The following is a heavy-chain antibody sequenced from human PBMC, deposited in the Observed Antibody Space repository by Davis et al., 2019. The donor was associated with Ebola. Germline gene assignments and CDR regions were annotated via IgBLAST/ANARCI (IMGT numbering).Heavy chain of an antibody. CDR1: GGTFSSYA. CDR3: AREEIVVVVAATKRYYYYGMDV. V-gene: IGHV1-69*13. Sequence: SVKVSCKASGGTFSSYAISWVRQAPGQGLEWMGGIIPIFGTANYAQKFQGRVTITADESTSTVYMELSSLRSEDTAVYYCAREEIVVVVAATKRYYYYGMDVWGKGTTVTVSS. D-gene: IGHD2-15*01. CDR2: IIPIFGTA. J-gene: IGHJ6*04.